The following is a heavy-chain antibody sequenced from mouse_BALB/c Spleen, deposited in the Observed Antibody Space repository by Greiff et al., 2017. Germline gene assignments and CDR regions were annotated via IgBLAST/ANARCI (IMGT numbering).Heavy chain of an antibody. CDR3: ARQDDYDGG. J-gene: IGHJ3*01. Sequence: EVQVVESGGDLVKPGGSLKLSCAASGFTFSSYGMSWVRQTPDKRLEWVATISSGGSYTYYPDSVKGRFTISRDNAKNTLYLQMSSLKSEDTAMYYCARQDDYDGGGGQGTLVTVSA. D-gene: IGHD2-4*01. CDR2: ISSGGSYT. V-gene: IGHV5-6*01. CDR1: GFTFSSYG.